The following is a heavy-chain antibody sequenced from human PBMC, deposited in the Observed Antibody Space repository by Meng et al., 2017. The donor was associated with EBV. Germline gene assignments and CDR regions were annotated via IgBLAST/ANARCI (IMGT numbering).Heavy chain of an antibody. V-gene: IGHV4-61*01. CDR2: IYYTGST. CDR3: ARGDYTNYPRWFDP. CDR1: GGSVNNESYY. Sequence: QVQLQESGPGLVKPWEXLSLTCTVSGGSVNNESYYWGWIRQPPGKGLEYIGYIYYTGSTNYNSSLKSRVTISLDKSKNQFSLKLTSLTAADTAIYYCARGDYTNYPRWFDPWGQGTLVTVSS. J-gene: IGHJ5*02. D-gene: IGHD4-11*01.